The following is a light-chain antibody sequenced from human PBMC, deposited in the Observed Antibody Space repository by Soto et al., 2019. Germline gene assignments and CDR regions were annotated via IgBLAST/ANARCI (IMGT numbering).Light chain of an antibody. Sequence: EIVMTQSPATLSVSTGERATLSCRASQNISSNLAWYQQKPGQAPRLLIDGASTRATGIPARFSGSGSGTEFTLTISSLQSEDFAVYYCQQYNNWLWTFGQGTKVEIK. V-gene: IGKV3-15*01. CDR1: QNISSN. CDR2: GAS. CDR3: QQYNNWLWT. J-gene: IGKJ1*01.